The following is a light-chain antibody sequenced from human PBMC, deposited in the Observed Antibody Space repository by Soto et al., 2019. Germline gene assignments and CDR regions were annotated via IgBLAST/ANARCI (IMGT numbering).Light chain of an antibody. Sequence: DIVMTQSPDSLAVSLGERATINCKSSQSVLYTSNNKNYLAWYQQKPGQPPKLLIYWASTRESGVPDRFSGSGSGPDFTLTSSSLQAEDVAVYYCQQYYSTPPLTFGQGPRLETK. CDR2: WAS. J-gene: IGKJ5*01. V-gene: IGKV4-1*01. CDR1: QSVLYTSNNKNY. CDR3: QQYYSTPPLT.